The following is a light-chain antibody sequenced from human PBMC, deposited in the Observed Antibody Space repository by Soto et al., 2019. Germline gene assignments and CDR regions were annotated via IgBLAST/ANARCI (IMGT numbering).Light chain of an antibody. V-gene: IGKV2-28*01. CDR3: MQALHTPTA. J-gene: IGKJ1*01. CDR2: LGS. Sequence: DIVMTQSPLSLPVTPGEPASISCRCSQSLLHSNGYNYLDWYLQKPGQSPQLLIYLGSNRASGVPDRFSGSGSGTDFTLKISRVEAEDVGVYYCMQALHTPTAFGQGTKVDI. CDR1: QSLLHSNGYNY.